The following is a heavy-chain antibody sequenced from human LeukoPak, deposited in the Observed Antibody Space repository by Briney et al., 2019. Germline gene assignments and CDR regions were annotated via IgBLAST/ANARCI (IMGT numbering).Heavy chain of an antibody. CDR3: ARDYSALVRGAPLYYYYYMDV. V-gene: IGHV3-11*06. D-gene: IGHD3-10*01. Sequence: SGGSLRLSCAASGFTFSDYYMSWIRQAPGKGLEWVSSISGSSSYIYYADSVKGRFTISRDNAKNSLYLQMSSLRVEDTALYYCARDYSALVRGAPLYYYYYMDVWGKGTTVAISS. J-gene: IGHJ6*03. CDR2: ISGSSSYI. CDR1: GFTFSDYY.